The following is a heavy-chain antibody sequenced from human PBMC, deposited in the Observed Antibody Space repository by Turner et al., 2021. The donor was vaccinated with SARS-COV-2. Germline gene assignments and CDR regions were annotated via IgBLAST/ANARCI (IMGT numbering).Heavy chain of an antibody. J-gene: IGHJ2*01. CDR1: GGSISSSRYY. Sequence: QLQLQESVPGLVKPSETLSLTCTVSGGSISSSRYYWGWIRQPPGKGLEWIGSIYYSGSTYYNPYLKSRVTISVDTSKNQFSLKLSSVTAADTAVYYCATPSVSYDSSGYFHFDLWGRGTLVTVSS. D-gene: IGHD3-22*01. V-gene: IGHV4-39*01. CDR3: ATPSVSYDSSGYFHFDL. CDR2: IYYSGST.